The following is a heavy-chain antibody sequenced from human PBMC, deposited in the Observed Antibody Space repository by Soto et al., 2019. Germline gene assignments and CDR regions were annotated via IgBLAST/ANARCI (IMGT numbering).Heavy chain of an antibody. CDR2: IIPIFGTA. D-gene: IGHD2-15*01. V-gene: IGHV1-69*13. Sequence: SVKVSCKASGDTFSSYAISWVRQAPGQGLEWMGGIIPIFGTANYAQKFQGRVTITADESTSTAYMELSSLRSEDTAVYYCARCGSQSWKKTSWFDPWGQGTLVTVSS. CDR3: ARCGSQSWKKTSWFDP. CDR1: GDTFSSYA. J-gene: IGHJ5*02.